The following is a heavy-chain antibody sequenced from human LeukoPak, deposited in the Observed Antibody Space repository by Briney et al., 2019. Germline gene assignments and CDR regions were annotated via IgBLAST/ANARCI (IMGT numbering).Heavy chain of an antibody. D-gene: IGHD6-19*01. CDR1: GGSISSSSYY. CDR2: IYYSGST. V-gene: IGHV4-39*01. Sequence: SETLSLTCTVSGGSISSSSYYWGWIRQPPGKGLEWIGSIYYSGSTYYNPSLKSRVTISVDTSKNQFSLKLSSVTAADTAVYYCARRFSSGSFDYWGQGTLVTVSS. J-gene: IGHJ4*02. CDR3: ARRFSSGSFDY.